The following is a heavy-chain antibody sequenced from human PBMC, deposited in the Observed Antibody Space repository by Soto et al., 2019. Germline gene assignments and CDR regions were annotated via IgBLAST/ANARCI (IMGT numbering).Heavy chain of an antibody. Sequence: QVQLVQSGAEVKKPGSSVKVSCKASGGTFSSYTISWVRQAPGQGLEWMGRIIPILGIANYAQKFQGRVTITADKSTSPAYMDLSSLRSDDTAVYYCAREREYSGYDYRYYYYMDVWGKGTTVTVSS. D-gene: IGHD5-12*01. V-gene: IGHV1-69*02. CDR1: GGTFSSYT. J-gene: IGHJ6*03. CDR2: IIPILGIA. CDR3: AREREYSGYDYRYYYYMDV.